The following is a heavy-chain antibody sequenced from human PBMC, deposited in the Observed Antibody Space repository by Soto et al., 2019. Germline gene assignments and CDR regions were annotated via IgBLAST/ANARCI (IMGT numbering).Heavy chain of an antibody. D-gene: IGHD2-2*02. CDR3: ARIGYCSSTSCYTAYYYYGMDV. J-gene: IGHJ6*02. CDR1: GYTFTSYD. Sequence: GASVKVSCKASGYTFTSYDINWVRQATGQGLEWMGWMNPNSGNTGYAQKFQGRVTMTRNTSISTAYMELSSLRSEDTAVYYCARIGYCSSTSCYTAYYYYGMDVWGQGTTVTVPS. CDR2: MNPNSGNT. V-gene: IGHV1-8*01.